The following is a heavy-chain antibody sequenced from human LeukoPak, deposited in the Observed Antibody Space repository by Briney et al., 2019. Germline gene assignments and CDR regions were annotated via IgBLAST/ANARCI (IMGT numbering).Heavy chain of an antibody. Sequence: PGGSLRLSCAASGFTFSSYAMHWVRQAPGKGLEWVAVISYDGSNKYYADSVKGRFTISRDNSKNTLYLQMNSLRAEDTAVYYCARGSSSWPGVGYFDYWGQGTLVTVSS. J-gene: IGHJ4*02. CDR3: ARGSSSWPGVGYFDY. D-gene: IGHD6-13*01. V-gene: IGHV3-30-3*01. CDR2: ISYDGSNK. CDR1: GFTFSSYA.